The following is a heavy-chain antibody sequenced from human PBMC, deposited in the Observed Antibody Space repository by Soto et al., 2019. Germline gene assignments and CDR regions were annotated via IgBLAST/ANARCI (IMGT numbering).Heavy chain of an antibody. V-gene: IGHV3-48*03. CDR3: ARGNYYDSSGYYLAFPFDY. CDR1: GFTFSSYE. J-gene: IGHJ4*02. D-gene: IGHD3-22*01. Sequence: LSCAASGFTFSSYEMNWVRQAPGKGLEWVSYISSSGSTIYYADSVKGRFTISRDNAKNSLYLQMNSLRAEDTAVYYCARGNYYDSSGYYLAFPFDYWGQGTLVTVSS. CDR2: ISSSGSTI.